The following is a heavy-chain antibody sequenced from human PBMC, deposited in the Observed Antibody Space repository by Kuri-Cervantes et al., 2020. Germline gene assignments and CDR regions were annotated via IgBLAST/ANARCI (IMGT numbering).Heavy chain of an antibody. V-gene: IGHV4-34*01. CDR3: ALGSGWSFDY. CDR1: GGSFSGYY. CDR2: INHSGST. D-gene: IGHD6-19*01. J-gene: IGHJ4*02. Sequence: SETLSLTCAVYGGSFSGYYWSWIRQPPGKGLEWIGEINHSGSTNYNPSLKSRVTISVDTSKNQFSLKLSSVTAADTAVCYFALGSGWSFDYWGQGTLVTVSS.